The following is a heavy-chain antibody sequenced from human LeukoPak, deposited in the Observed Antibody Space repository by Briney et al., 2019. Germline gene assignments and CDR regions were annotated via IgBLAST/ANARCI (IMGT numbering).Heavy chain of an antibody. CDR1: GGSIGSGYY. CDR3: TRDIGDFVSDF. CDR2: IHYGGTT. Sequence: SETLSLTCTVSGGSIGSGYYWAWSRPPPGKGLEWIGSIHYGGTTHYNPSLQSRVSISADTSKNQFALDLRSVTAADTAVYYCTRDIGDFVSDFWGQGTLVTVSS. J-gene: IGHJ4*02. D-gene: IGHD2-21*02. V-gene: IGHV4-39*02.